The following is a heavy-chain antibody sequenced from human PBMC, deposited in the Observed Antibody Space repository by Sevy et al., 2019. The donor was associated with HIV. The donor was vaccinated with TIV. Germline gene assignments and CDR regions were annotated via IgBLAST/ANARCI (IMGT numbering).Heavy chain of an antibody. J-gene: IGHJ4*02. CDR3: ATITVTGGDFDY. D-gene: IGHD4-17*01. CDR2: VDPEDGET. V-gene: IGHV1-24*01. CDR1: GYTLTELS. Sequence: ASVKVSCKVSGYTLTELSMHWVRQAPGKGLEWMGGVDPEDGETIYAQKFQGRVTMTEGTSTDTAYMERSSLRSEDTAVYYCATITVTGGDFDYWGQGTLVTVSS.